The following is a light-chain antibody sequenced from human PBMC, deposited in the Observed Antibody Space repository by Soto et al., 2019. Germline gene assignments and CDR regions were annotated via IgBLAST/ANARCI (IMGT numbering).Light chain of an antibody. V-gene: IGKV3-15*01. CDR1: QSLSSN. Sequence: EILMTQSPSTLSASPGERATLSCRASQSLSSNLDWYQQKPGKAPSLLIYGASTWPTGIPARFSGSGSGTAVTHTIITLQSEDFAVYYCQQYNDWPRTLTFGRGTKVEIK. J-gene: IGKJ4*01. CDR2: GAS. CDR3: QQYNDWPRTLT.